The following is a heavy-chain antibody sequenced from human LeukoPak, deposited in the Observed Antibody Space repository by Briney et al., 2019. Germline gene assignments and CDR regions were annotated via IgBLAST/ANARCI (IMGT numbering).Heavy chain of an antibody. CDR3: ARDWDGSGWPIDY. CDR1: GFTFSRYW. V-gene: IGHV3-7*05. Sequence: PGGSLRLSCAASGFTFSRYWMSWVRQAPGKGLEWVANIKTDGSEKYYVDSLKGRFIISRDNAKNSLYLQMNSLRAEDTAVYYCARDWDGSGWPIDYWGQGTLVTVFS. CDR2: IKTDGSEK. D-gene: IGHD6-19*01. J-gene: IGHJ4*02.